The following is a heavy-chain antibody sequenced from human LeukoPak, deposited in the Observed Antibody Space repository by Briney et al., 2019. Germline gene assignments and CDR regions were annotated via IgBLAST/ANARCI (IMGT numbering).Heavy chain of an antibody. D-gene: IGHD3-22*01. CDR1: GFSFSNYG. V-gene: IGHV3-30*18. CDR2: ISYDGNNK. Sequence: PGRPLRLSCAASGFSFSNYGIHWVRQAPGKGLEWVAVISYDGNNKYYADSVKGRFTISRDNSKNTLYLQMNSLRAEDTAVYYCAKDRGGAYYESSVDIWGQGTMVTVSS. CDR3: AKDRGGAYYESSVDI. J-gene: IGHJ3*02.